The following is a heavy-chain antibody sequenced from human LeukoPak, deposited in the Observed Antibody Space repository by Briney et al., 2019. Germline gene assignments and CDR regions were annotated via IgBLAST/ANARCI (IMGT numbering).Heavy chain of an antibody. J-gene: IGHJ6*02. CDR3: ARETPQGIDV. V-gene: IGHV1-46*01. CDR2: INPTGGTT. CDR1: GYSFISYY. Sequence: ASVKVSCKASGYSFISYYVHWVRQAPGQGPEWMGIINPTGGTTTYAQKFQGRVTMTRDTSTSTLYMELSSLRSEDTAVYYCARETPQGIDVWGQGTTVTVSS.